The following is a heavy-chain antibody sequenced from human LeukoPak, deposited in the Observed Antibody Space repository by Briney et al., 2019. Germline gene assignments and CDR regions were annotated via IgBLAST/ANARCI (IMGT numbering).Heavy chain of an antibody. V-gene: IGHV3-30*04. J-gene: IGHJ4*02. Sequence: PGGSLRLSCAASGFTFSSYAMHWVRQAPGKGLEWVALIPYDGSNKYYADSVKGRFTVSRDNSKNTLYLQMNSLRAEDTAVYYCAREKGGYDILTGYYREYYFDYWGQGTLVTVSS. CDR2: IPYDGSNK. D-gene: IGHD3-9*01. CDR3: AREKGGYDILTGYYREYYFDY. CDR1: GFTFSSYA.